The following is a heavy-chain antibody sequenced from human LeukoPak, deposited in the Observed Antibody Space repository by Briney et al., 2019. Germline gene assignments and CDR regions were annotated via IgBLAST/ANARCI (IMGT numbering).Heavy chain of an antibody. D-gene: IGHD1/OR15-1a*01. CDR3: AREDRFSSAWNSPIDS. V-gene: IGHV4-38-2*02. CDR2: IHHSGNT. J-gene: IGHJ4*02. CDR1: GYSISSGYY. Sequence: SETLSLTCAVSGYSISSGYYWAWIRQPPGKGLEWVGSIHHSGNTYYNPSLMSRVTISVDTSKDQSSLKLTSVTAADTAVYYCAREDRFSSAWNSPIDSWGQGTLVTVSS.